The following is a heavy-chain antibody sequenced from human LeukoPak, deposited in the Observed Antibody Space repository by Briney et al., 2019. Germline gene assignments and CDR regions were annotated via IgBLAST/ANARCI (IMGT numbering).Heavy chain of an antibody. Sequence: GGSLRLSCAASGFTFSSYAMSWVRQAPGKGLEWVSAISGSGGSTYYADSVKGRFTTSRDNSKNTLYLQMNSLRAEDTAVYYCAKATVYYDSSGYYSVRPSDYWGQGTLVTVSS. D-gene: IGHD3-22*01. J-gene: IGHJ4*02. V-gene: IGHV3-23*01. CDR2: ISGSGGST. CDR3: AKATVYYDSSGYYSVRPSDY. CDR1: GFTFSSYA.